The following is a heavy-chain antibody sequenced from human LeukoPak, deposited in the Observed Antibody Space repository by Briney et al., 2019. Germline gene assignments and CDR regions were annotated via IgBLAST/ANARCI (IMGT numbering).Heavy chain of an antibody. CDR1: GGSIRSSYYY. Sequence: SETLSLTCTVSGGSIRSSYYYWGWIRQPPGKGLEWIGSIYDSGSTYYNPSLKSRVTISVDTSKNQFSLKLNSVTAADTAVYYCARGGYYPHYYYYYGMDVWGQGTTVTVSS. D-gene: IGHD3-10*01. J-gene: IGHJ6*02. V-gene: IGHV4-39*01. CDR3: ARGGYYPHYYYYYGMDV. CDR2: IYDSGST.